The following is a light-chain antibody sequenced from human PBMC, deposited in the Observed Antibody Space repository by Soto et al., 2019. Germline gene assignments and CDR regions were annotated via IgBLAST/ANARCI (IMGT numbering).Light chain of an antibody. J-gene: IGKJ1*01. CDR3: QQEDTAPQT. Sequence: EIGLTQYPGTLSLSPGERATLSCRASQSVGRNYLAWYQQKPGQAPRLLIHRISTRATGIPDRFSGSGFASDFTLTISSLEPGDFVVYYCQQEDTAPQTFGQGTRVEI. V-gene: IGKV3-20*01. CDR1: QSVGRNY. CDR2: RIS.